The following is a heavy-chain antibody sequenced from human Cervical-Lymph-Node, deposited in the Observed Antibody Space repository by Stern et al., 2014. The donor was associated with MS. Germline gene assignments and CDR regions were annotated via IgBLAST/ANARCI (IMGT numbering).Heavy chain of an antibody. CDR2: ITNVGST. CDR3: ARDTSSPERSDW. J-gene: IGHJ4*02. D-gene: IGHD3-9*01. CDR1: GFTVSRDY. Sequence: VQLVESGGGVIQPGGSLRLSCTASGFTVSRDYMTWVRQAPGKGLEWVSLITNVGSTFYTDSVKGRCTISRDDSKNTVYLHMTSLRAEDTAMYYCARDTSSPERSDWRGQGTLVTVSS. V-gene: IGHV3-53*01.